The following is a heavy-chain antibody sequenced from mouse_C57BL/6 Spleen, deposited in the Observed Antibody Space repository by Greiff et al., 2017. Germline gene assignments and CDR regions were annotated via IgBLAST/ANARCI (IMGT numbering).Heavy chain of an antibody. CDR3: ARTPFGDY. CDR2: ISYDGSN. J-gene: IGHJ4*01. Sequence: DVQLQESGPGLVKPSQSLSLTCSVTGYSITSGYYWNWIRQFPGNKLEWMGYISYDGSNNYNPSLKNRISITRDTSKNQFFLKLNSVTTEDTATYYCARTPFGDYWGQGTSVTVSS. V-gene: IGHV3-6*01. CDR1: GYSITSGYY.